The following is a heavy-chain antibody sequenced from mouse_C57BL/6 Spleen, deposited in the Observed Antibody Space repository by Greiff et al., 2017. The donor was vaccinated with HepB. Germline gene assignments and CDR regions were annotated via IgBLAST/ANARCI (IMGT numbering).Heavy chain of an antibody. D-gene: IGHD1-1*01. Sequence: VQLQQSGPELVKPGASVKISCKASGYAFSSSWMNWVKQRPGKGLEWIGRIYPGDGDTNYNGKFKGKATLTADKSSSTAYMQLSSLTSEDSAVYLCARYLNYYGSSYFDYWGQGTTLTVSS. V-gene: IGHV1-82*01. CDR2: IYPGDGDT. J-gene: IGHJ2*01. CDR3: ARYLNYYGSSYFDY. CDR1: GYAFSSSW.